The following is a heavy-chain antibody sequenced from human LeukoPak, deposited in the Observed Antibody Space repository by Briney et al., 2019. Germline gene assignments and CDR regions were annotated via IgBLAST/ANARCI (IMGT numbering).Heavy chain of an antibody. CDR2: VSYSGRT. Sequence: SEPLSLTCTVSGASISNYYGSWIRQPPGKGLECIGYVSYSGRTNHNPSLKSRVTISADTSKNQFSLKLTSVTAADTAVYYCARHERGAENLDYWGQGTLVTVSS. CDR1: GASISNYY. D-gene: IGHD1-1*01. J-gene: IGHJ4*02. CDR3: ARHERGAENLDY. V-gene: IGHV4-59*08.